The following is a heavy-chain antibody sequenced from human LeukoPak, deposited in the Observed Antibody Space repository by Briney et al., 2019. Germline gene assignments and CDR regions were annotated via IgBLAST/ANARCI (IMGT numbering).Heavy chain of an antibody. V-gene: IGHV3-74*01. D-gene: IGHD2-21*02. J-gene: IGHJ2*01. CDR1: GFTFSSHW. CDR3: ARDSKTDWYFDL. Sequence: GGSLRLSCAASGFTFSSHWVHWVRQAPGKGLVWVSHINNDGRSTRYADSVMGRFTISRDNAKNTVYLQMNSLRAEDTAVYYCARDSKTDWYFDLWGRGTLVTVSS. CDR2: INNDGRST.